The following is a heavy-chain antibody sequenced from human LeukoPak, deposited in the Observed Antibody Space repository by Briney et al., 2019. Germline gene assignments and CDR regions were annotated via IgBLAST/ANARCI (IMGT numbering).Heavy chain of an antibody. J-gene: IGHJ3*02. CDR1: GGSFSGYY. CDR3: AKDRLAWGSYYRDAFDI. D-gene: IGHD1-26*01. CDR2: INLSGST. Sequence: PSETLSLTCAVYGGSFSGYYWSWIRQPPGKGLEWIGEINLSGSTNYNPSLKSRVTISVDTSKNQFSLKLSSVTAADTAVYYCAKDRLAWGSYYRDAFDIWGQGTMVTVSS. V-gene: IGHV4-34*01.